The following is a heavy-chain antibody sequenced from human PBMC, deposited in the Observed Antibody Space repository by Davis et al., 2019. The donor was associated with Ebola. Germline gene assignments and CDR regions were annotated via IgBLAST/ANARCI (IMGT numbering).Heavy chain of an antibody. J-gene: IGHJ5*02. CDR1: GFTFSSYA. Sequence: GASLKISCAASGFTFSSYAMHWVRQAPGKGLEWVAVISYDGSNKYYADSVKGRFTISRDNSKNTLYLQMNSLRAEDTAVYYCAKDVGRGGFGPWGQGTLVTVSS. V-gene: IGHV3-30*04. CDR3: AKDVGRGGFGP. D-gene: IGHD3-10*01. CDR2: ISYDGSNK.